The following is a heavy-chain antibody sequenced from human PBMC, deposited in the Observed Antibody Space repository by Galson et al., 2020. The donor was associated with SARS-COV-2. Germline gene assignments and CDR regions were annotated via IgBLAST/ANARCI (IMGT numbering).Heavy chain of an antibody. J-gene: IGHJ3*02. CDR2: FDPEDGEP. CDR3: ASSRWLSTFYM. D-gene: IGHD2-2*01. V-gene: IGHV1-24*01. Sequence: ASVKVSCKVSGYTLSEVSMHWVRQTPGKGLEWMAGFDPEDGEPIYGQHFRGRVTLTEGTSADTAYMELRGLRSGDTAVYYCASSRWLSTFYMRGQGTMVTVSS. CDR1: GYTLSEVS.